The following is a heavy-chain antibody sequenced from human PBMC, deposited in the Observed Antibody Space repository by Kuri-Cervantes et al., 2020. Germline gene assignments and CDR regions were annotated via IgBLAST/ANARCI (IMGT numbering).Heavy chain of an antibody. V-gene: IGHV4-59*08. CDR1: GGSISSYY. D-gene: IGHD3-22*01. J-gene: IGHJ4*02. Sequence: ESLKISCTVSGGSISSYYWSWIRQPPGKGLEWIGYIYYSGSTNYNPSLKSRVTLSVDTTKEQFPLKLSSVTAADTAVYYCARGRYDSSGYYLGYWGQGTLVTVSS. CDR3: ARGRYDSSGYYLGY. CDR2: IYYSGST.